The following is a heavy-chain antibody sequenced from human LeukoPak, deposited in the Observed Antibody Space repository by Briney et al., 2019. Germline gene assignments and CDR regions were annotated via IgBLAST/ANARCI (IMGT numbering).Heavy chain of an antibody. D-gene: IGHD3-22*01. CDR2: IYYSGST. V-gene: IGHV4-39*07. CDR3: ARASYYYDSSGYYGAYYSYYYGMDV. CDR1: GGSISIISYY. J-gene: IGHJ6*02. Sequence: SETLSLTCTVSGGSISIISYYWGWIRQPPGKGLEGIGIIYYSGSTYYNPSLKSRVNISVDTSKNLCSLTLRSVTAADKAVYYCARASYYYDSSGYYGAYYSYYYGMDVWGQGTTVTVSS.